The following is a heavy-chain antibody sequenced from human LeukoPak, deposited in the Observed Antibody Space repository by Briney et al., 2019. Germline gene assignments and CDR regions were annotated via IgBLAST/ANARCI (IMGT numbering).Heavy chain of an antibody. D-gene: IGHD2/OR15-2a*01. J-gene: IGHJ4*02. CDR2: IGKDGTGN. CDR3: ARDLDFYATDY. Sequence: PGGSLRLSCAASGFSLSRYWMSWVSQAPGKGLEWVANIGKDGTGNHYVDSVKGRFTISRDNAKNSVYLEMNSLRADDTAIYYCARDLDFYATDYWGQGTLVTVSS. V-gene: IGHV3-7*01. CDR1: GFSLSRYW.